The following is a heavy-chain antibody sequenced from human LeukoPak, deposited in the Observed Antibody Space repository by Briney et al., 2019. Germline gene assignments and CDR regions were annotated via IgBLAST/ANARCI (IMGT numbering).Heavy chain of an antibody. CDR3: ARGVDSSGSNWFDP. CDR2: IYTSGST. D-gene: IGHD3-22*01. V-gene: IGHV4-4*07. Sequence: SETLSLTCTVSGGSISNYYWSWIRQPAGKGLEWIGRIYTSGSTNYNPSLKSRVTMSVDTSKNQFSLKLSSVTAADTAVYYCARGVDSSGSNWFDPWGQGTLVTVSS. CDR1: GGSISNYY. J-gene: IGHJ5*02.